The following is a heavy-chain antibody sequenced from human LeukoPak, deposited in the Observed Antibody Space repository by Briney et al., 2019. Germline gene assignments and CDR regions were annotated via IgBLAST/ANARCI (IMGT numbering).Heavy chain of an antibody. V-gene: IGHV1-3*01. CDR3: ARATGSYYYGSGSYYGPDY. J-gene: IGHJ4*02. CDR1: GYTFTSYA. Sequence: ASVKVSCKASGYTFTSYAMHWVRQAPGQRLEWMGWINAGNGNTKYSQKFQGRVTITRDTSASTAYMELSSLRSEDTAVYYCARATGSYYYGSGSYYGPDYWGQGTLVTVSS. CDR2: INAGNGNT. D-gene: IGHD3-10*01.